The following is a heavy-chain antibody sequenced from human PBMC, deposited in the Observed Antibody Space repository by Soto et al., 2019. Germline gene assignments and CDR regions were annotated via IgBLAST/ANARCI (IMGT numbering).Heavy chain of an antibody. CDR3: ATKSEYYDDAFDI. V-gene: IGHV4-59*08. D-gene: IGHD3-3*01. J-gene: IGHJ3*02. Sequence: SETLSLTCTVSGGSISSYYWSWIRQPPGKGLEWIGYIYYSGSTNYNPSLKSRVTISVDTSKNQFSLKLSSVTAADTAVYYCATKSEYYDDAFDIWGQGTMVTVSS. CDR2: IYYSGST. CDR1: GGSISSYY.